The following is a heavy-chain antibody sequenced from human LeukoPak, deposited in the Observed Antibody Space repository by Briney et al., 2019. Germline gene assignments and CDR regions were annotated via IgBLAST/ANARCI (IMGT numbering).Heavy chain of an antibody. D-gene: IGHD2-21*01. CDR2: IRHKAYGGTA. J-gene: IGHJ4*02. V-gene: IGHV3-49*03. CDR1: GFTFGGYA. CDR3: TRESGGDVDY. Sequence: AGGSLRLSCTASGFTFGGYAMTWIRQAPGKGLEWVGFIRHKAYGGTAEYAASVKGRFTISRDDSKSIAYLQMNSLKSEDTGVYYCTRESGGDVDYRGQGTLVTVSS.